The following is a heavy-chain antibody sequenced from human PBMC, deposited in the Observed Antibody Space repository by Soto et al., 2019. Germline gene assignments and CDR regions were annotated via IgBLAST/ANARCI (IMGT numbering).Heavy chain of an antibody. V-gene: IGHV1-2*04. CDR1: GYTFTGYY. D-gene: IGHD5-12*01. Sequence: ASVKVSCKPSGYTFTGYYIHWVRQAPGQGLEWMGWINPNSGATNCAQKLQGWVTMTRDTSISTAYMELSSLRSDDTALYYRARAVVTTTPNFDYWGQGTLVTVSS. CDR3: ARAVVTTTPNFDY. J-gene: IGHJ4*02. CDR2: INPNSGAT.